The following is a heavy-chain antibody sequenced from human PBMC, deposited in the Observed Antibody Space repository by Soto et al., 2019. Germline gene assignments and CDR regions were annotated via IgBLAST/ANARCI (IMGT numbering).Heavy chain of an antibody. J-gene: IGHJ5*02. CDR3: ARSPIPARPAWFDP. Sequence: QVQLVESGGGVVQPGRSLRLSCAASGFTFSSYAMHWVRQAPGKGLEWVAVISFDGGNKYYADSVQGRFTISRDNSKNTLYLQMNSLRAEDTAVYFCARSPIPARPAWFDPWGQGTLVTVSS. D-gene: IGHD6-6*01. CDR1: GFTFSSYA. V-gene: IGHV3-30-3*01. CDR2: ISFDGGNK.